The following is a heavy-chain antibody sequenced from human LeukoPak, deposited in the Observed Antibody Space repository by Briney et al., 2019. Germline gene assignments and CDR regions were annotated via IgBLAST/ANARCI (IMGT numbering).Heavy chain of an antibody. CDR2: IYASGST. V-gene: IGHV4-4*09. D-gene: IGHD2-15*01. Sequence: SETLSLTCAVSGVTISSYYWSWIRQPPGKGLEWVAYIYASGSTDYNPSLMSRVTIFLETSENQISLKLISVIAADPTVCYCARGGSALLDSWGQGTLDTVSS. CDR1: GVTISSYY. J-gene: IGHJ4*02. CDR3: ARGGSALLDS.